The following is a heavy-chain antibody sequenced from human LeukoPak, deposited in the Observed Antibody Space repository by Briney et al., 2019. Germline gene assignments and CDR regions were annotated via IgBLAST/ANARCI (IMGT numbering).Heavy chain of an antibody. J-gene: IGHJ3*01. CDR2: ISWDGGST. CDR1: GFTFDDYA. CDR3: TCDLNRSDGL. V-gene: IGHV3-43D*03. D-gene: IGHD2-8*01. Sequence: PGGSLRLSCAASGFTFDDYAMHWVRQAPGKGLEWVSLISWDGGSTYYADSVKGRFTISRDNSKNSLYLQMNSLRVEDTAVYYCTCDLNRSDGLWGQGTMVTVSS.